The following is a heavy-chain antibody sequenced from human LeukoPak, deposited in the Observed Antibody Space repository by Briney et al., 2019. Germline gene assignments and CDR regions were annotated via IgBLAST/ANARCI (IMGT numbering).Heavy chain of an antibody. J-gene: IGHJ4*02. D-gene: IGHD6-19*01. CDR3: ARGSSSGWAKNSCYFDY. CDR1: GATFSSYA. CDR2: IIPIIGTA. Sequence: ASVKVSCKASGATFSSYAISWVRQAPGQGLEWMGGIIPIIGTANYAQKFKGRVTITADESASTAYMELSSLRSEDTAVYYCARGSSSGWAKNSCYFDYWGQGTRVTVTS. V-gene: IGHV1-69*13.